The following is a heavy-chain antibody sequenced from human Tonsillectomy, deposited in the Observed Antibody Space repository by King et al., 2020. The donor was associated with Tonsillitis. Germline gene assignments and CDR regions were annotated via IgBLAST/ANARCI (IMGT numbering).Heavy chain of an antibody. Sequence: VQLVESGAEVKKPGASVKVSCKASGYTFTSNYMHWVRQAPGQGLEWMGIINPSGGSTTYARKFQGRVTVTRDTSTSTVCMELSSLRSEDTAVYYCARGPQNWGTYRYDSYYHGMDAWGQGTTVTVSS. CDR2: INPSGGST. V-gene: IGHV1-46*01. J-gene: IGHJ6*02. CDR3: ARGPQNWGTYRYDSYYHGMDA. CDR1: GYTFTSNY. D-gene: IGHD3-16*02.